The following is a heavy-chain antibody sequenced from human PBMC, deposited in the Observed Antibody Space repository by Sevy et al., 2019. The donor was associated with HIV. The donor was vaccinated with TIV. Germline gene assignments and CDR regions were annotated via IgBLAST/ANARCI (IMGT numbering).Heavy chain of an antibody. CDR1: GFIFTNAW. CDR3: TTDSWSQEDYYDY. D-gene: IGHD6-13*01. J-gene: IGHJ4*02. CDR2: FKGNPRGGAI. Sequence: GGSLRLSCAASGFIFTNAWMSWVRQAPGKGLEWVARFKGNPRGGAIDYAAPGKGRFIISRDDSKNTLYLQMSSLRTEDTAVYYCTTDSWSQEDYYDYWGQGTLVTVSS. V-gene: IGHV3-15*01.